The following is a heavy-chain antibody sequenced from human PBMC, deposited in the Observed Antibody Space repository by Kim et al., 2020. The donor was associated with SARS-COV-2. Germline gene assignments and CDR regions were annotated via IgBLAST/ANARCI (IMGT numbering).Heavy chain of an antibody. CDR2: INHSGST. CDR3: ARGVTGYSYGRRLFDY. Sequence: SETLSLTCAVYGGSFSGYYWSWIRQPPGKGLEWIGEINHSGSTNYNPSLKSRVTISVDTSKNQFSLKLSSVTAADTAVYYCARGVTGYSYGRRLFDYWGQGTLVTVSS. V-gene: IGHV4-34*01. J-gene: IGHJ4*02. CDR1: GGSFSGYY. D-gene: IGHD5-18*01.